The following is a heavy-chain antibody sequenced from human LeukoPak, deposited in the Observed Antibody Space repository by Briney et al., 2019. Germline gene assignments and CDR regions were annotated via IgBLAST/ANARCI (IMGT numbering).Heavy chain of an antibody. Sequence: SETLSLTCTVSGGSISSYYWSWIRQPPGKGLEWIGYIYYSGSTNYNPSLKSRVTISVDTSKNQFSLKLSSVTAADTAVYYCARLQRITMIVVVTEAFDIWGQGTMDTVSS. CDR3: ARLQRITMIVVVTEAFDI. CDR2: IYYSGST. CDR1: GGSISSYY. J-gene: IGHJ3*02. V-gene: IGHV4-59*01. D-gene: IGHD3-22*01.